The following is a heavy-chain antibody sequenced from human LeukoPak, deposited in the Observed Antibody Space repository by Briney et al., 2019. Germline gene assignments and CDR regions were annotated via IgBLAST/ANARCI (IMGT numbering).Heavy chain of an antibody. CDR3: ARHVDGRSWLDP. CDR2: IYYSGST. J-gene: IGHJ5*02. D-gene: IGHD5-12*01. CDR1: GGSISSGDYY. Sequence: SQTLSLTCTVSGGSISSGDYYWSWIRQPPGKGLEWIGSIYYSGSTYYNPSLKSRVTISIDTSKNQFSLKLSSVTAADTAVYYCARHVDGRSWLDPWGQGTLVTVSS. V-gene: IGHV4-39*01.